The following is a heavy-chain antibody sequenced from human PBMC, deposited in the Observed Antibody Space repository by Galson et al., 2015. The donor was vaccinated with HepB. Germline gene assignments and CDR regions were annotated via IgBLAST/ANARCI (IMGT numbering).Heavy chain of an antibody. J-gene: IGHJ4*02. Sequence: SLRLSCAASGFTFSNYWMSWVRQAPGKGLEWAANIKQDGSEKYYVNSVKGRFTISRDNAKNSLYLQMNSLRAEDTAVYYCARVSSIWTYFDYWGQGNLVAVSS. D-gene: IGHD6-13*01. CDR3: ARVSSIWTYFDY. CDR1: GFTFSNYW. V-gene: IGHV3-7*01. CDR2: IKQDGSEK.